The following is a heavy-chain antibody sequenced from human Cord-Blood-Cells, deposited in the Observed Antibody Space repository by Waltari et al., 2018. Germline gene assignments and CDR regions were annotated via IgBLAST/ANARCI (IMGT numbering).Heavy chain of an antibody. V-gene: IGHV4-38-2*02. CDR3: ARSSWSYDYVWGSYPFDY. J-gene: IGHJ4*02. CDR1: GYPIRRRYY. D-gene: IGHD3-16*02. Sequence: QVQLQESGPGLVKPSETLSLTCTVSGYPIRRRYYLGWIRQTPGKGLEWIGSIYHCGSTYYNPSLKSRVTISVDTSKNQFSLKLSSVTAADTAVYYCARSSWSYDYVWGSYPFDYWGQGTLVTVSS. CDR2: IYHCGST.